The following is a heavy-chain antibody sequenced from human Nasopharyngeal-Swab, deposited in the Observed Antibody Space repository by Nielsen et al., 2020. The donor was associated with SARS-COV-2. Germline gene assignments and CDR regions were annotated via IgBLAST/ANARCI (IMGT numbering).Heavy chain of an antibody. V-gene: IGHV4-30-4*01. CDR2: IYYSGST. CDR1: GAPISSGDYY. Sequence: SETLSLTCTASGAPISSGDYYWSWIRQPPGKGLEWIGYIYYSGSTYYNPSLKSRVTISVDTSKNQFSLKLSSVTAADTAVYYCARGSLAAITIFGVITTYGMDVWGQGTTVTVSS. CDR3: ARGSLAAITIFGVITTYGMDV. J-gene: IGHJ6*02. D-gene: IGHD3-3*01.